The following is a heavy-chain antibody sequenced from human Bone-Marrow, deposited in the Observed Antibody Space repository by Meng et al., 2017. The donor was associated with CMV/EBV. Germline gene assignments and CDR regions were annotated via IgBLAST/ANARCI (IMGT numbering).Heavy chain of an antibody. CDR2: IRGTRNGGTT. CDR1: GFIFGDYA. Sequence: GGSLRLSCTASGFIFGDYAMSWVRQAPGKGLEWVSFIRGTRNGGTTEYAASVKGRFTISRDDSKSIAYLQMNSLKTEDTAVYYCSSPLSGDKDVWGQGTTVAVSS. J-gene: IGHJ6*02. CDR3: SSPLSGDKDV. V-gene: IGHV3-49*04. D-gene: IGHD5-12*01.